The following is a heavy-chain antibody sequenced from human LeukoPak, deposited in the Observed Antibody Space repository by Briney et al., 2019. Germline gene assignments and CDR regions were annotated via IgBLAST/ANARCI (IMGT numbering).Heavy chain of an antibody. V-gene: IGHV3-30*18. CDR1: GFTFSSYG. D-gene: IGHD3-22*01. J-gene: IGHJ4*02. CDR2: ISYDGSNK. Sequence: PGGSLRLSCAASGFTFSSYGMHWVRQAPGKGLEWVAVISYDGSNKYYADSVKGRFTISRDNSKNTLYLQMNSLRAEDTAAYYCAKDQAPYYYDSSGYWDYWGQGTLVTVSS. CDR3: AKDQAPYYYDSSGYWDY.